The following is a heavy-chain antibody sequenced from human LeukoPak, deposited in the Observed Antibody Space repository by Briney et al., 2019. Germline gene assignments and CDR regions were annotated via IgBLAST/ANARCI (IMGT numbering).Heavy chain of an antibody. V-gene: IGHV4-34*01. J-gene: IGHJ5*02. Sequence: SETLSLTCAVYGGSFSGYYWSWFRQPPGKGLEWIGEINHSGSTNYNPSLKSRVTISVDTSKNQFSLKLSSVTAADTAVYYCAREPLRYFDWLFRWFDPWGQGTLVTVSS. CDR2: INHSGST. CDR1: GGSFSGYY. CDR3: AREPLRYFDWLFRWFDP. D-gene: IGHD3-9*01.